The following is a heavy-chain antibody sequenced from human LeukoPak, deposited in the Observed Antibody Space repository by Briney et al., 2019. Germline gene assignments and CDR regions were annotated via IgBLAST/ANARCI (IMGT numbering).Heavy chain of an antibody. V-gene: IGHV3-30*18. CDR1: GITLDTFG. D-gene: IGHD3-3*01. Sequence: PGGSLRLSCTASGITLDTFGMHWVRQAPGKGLEWVALMSYDGSKIYYADSVEGRFTISRDKSKNTVYLDMRRLRDEDTAVYFCAKDSWSYVLEGYVDYWGQGVLVTVSS. J-gene: IGHJ4*02. CDR2: MSYDGSKI. CDR3: AKDSWSYVLEGYVDY.